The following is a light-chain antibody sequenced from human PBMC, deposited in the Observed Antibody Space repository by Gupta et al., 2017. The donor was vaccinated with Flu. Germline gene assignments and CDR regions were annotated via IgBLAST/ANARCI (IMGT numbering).Light chain of an antibody. J-gene: IGLJ1*01. V-gene: IGLV1-44*01. CDR2: SNN. CDR3: AAWDDSLNGYV. Sequence: SVLTQPPSASGPPGQRLPISCSVSSSNIGSNTVNWYQQVPGTAPKLLIYSNNQRPSGVPDRFSGSKSGTSASLAISGLQSEDEADYYCAAWDDSLNGYVFGTGTKVTVL. CDR1: SSNIGSNT.